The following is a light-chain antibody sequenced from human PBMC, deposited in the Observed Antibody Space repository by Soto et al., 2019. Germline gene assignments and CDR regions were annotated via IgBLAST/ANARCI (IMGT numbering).Light chain of an antibody. V-gene: IGKV1-39*01. CDR3: QQSYNTPPM. CDR1: QSISSY. Sequence: IQMPQSPSSLSASVGDSVXXXXXASQSISSYLNWYQQKPGKAPKXLIYAASSLQSGVPSRFSGSGSGTDFTLTISSLQPEDVATYYCQQSYNTPPMLGQGTKVDIK. J-gene: IGKJ1*01. CDR2: AAS.